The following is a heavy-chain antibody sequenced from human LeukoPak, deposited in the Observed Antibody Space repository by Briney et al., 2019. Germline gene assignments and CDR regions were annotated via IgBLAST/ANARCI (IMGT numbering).Heavy chain of an antibody. Sequence: GASVKVSCKASGYTFTGYYMHWARQAPGQGLEWMGWINPNSGGTNYAQKFQGRVTMTRDTSISTAYMELSRLRSDDTAVYYCARSRMVRGVMSWFDPWGQGTLVTVSS. J-gene: IGHJ5*02. V-gene: IGHV1-2*02. D-gene: IGHD3-10*01. CDR1: GYTFTGYY. CDR2: INPNSGGT. CDR3: ARSRMVRGVMSWFDP.